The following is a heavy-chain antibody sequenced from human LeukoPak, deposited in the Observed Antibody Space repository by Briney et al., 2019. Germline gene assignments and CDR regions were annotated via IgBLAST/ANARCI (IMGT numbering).Heavy chain of an antibody. CDR3: AKAARAVFDY. CDR1: GFTFSSYG. CDR2: ISYDGSNK. J-gene: IGHJ4*02. Sequence: GSLRLSCAASGFTFSSYGMHWVRQAPGKGLEWVAVISYDGSNKYYADSVKGRFTISRDNSKNTLYLQMNSLRAEDTAVYYCAKAARAVFDYWGQGTLVTVSS. V-gene: IGHV3-30*18.